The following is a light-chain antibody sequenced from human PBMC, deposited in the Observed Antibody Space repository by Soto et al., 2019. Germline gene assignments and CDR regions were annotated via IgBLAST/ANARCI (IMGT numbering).Light chain of an antibody. J-gene: IGLJ1*01. V-gene: IGLV2-14*01. Sequence: QSALTQPASVSGSPGQSITISCTGTSSDVGNYDYVSWYQQYPGKAPRLMIYAVSCRPSGISDRFSGSKSGNTASLTISGLQAEDEADYYCTSYTPSSTYVFGTGTKVTVL. CDR2: AVS. CDR3: TSYTPSSTYV. CDR1: SSDVGNYDY.